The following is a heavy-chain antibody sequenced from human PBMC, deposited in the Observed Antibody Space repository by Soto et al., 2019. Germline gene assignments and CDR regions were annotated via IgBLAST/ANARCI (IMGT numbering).Heavy chain of an antibody. CDR3: TRCGRDARHHDGAFDI. V-gene: IGHV3-73*01. D-gene: IGHD2-21*02. Sequence: EVQLVESGGGLVQPGGSLKLSCAASGFTFSGSAMHWVRQASGKGLEWVGRIRSKANSYATAYAASVKGRFTISRDDPQNTAYLQMNSLKTEDTAVYYCTRCGRDARHHDGAFDIWGQGTMVTVSS. CDR2: IRSKANSYAT. J-gene: IGHJ3*02. CDR1: GFTFSGSA.